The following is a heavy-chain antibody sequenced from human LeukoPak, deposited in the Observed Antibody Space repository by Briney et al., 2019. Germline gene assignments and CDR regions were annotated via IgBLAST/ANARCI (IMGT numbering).Heavy chain of an antibody. CDR3: ARTGPGNTFDY. CDR1: GGSISSYY. J-gene: IGHJ4*02. V-gene: IGHV4-4*07. CDR2: IYTSGST. Sequence: SETLSLTCTVSGGSISSYYRSWIRQPAGQGLEWIGRIYTSGSTNYNPSLKSRVTMSVDTSKNQFPLKLSSVTAADTAVYYCARTGPGNTFDYWGQGTLVTVSS. D-gene: IGHD1-26*01.